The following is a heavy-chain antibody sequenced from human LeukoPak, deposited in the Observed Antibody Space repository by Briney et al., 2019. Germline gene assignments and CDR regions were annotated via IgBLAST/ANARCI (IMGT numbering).Heavy chain of an antibody. Sequence: RGAPRHSCVASGFALNDYWMNWVRQVPRKGLMWVARLNSDRTKTTYADPVKGRFTVSRDNAKNTLYLQMNRLRAEDTAVYYCARDRSRWSIAPDADVWGQGTTVTVSS. CDR1: GFALNDYW. D-gene: IGHD2-15*01. CDR2: LNSDRTKT. CDR3: ARDRSRWSIAPDADV. V-gene: IGHV3-74*01. J-gene: IGHJ6*02.